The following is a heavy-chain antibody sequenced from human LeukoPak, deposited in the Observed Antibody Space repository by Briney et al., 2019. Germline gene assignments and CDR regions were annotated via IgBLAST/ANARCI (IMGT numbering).Heavy chain of an antibody. CDR1: GFTFSSYW. J-gene: IGHJ4*02. V-gene: IGHV3-7*01. CDR2: IKQDGSAK. Sequence: GGSLRLSCAASGFTFSSYWMSWVRQAPGKELQWVANIKQDGSAKYYVDSVKGRLTISRDNAKNSLYLQMNSLRAEDTAVYYCARVEASGYDYGAFDYWGQGTLVTVSS. CDR3: ARVEASGYDYGAFDY. D-gene: IGHD5-12*01.